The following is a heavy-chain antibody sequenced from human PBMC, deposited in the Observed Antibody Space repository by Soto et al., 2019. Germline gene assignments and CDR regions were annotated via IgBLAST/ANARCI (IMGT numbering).Heavy chain of an antibody. J-gene: IGHJ4*02. CDR2: IYASGNT. V-gene: IGHV4-4*07. CDR1: GASISDYY. CDR3: ARESRSALGTVEH. D-gene: IGHD6-13*01. Sequence: LSLTCTVSGASISDYYWSWIRQPAGRGLECIGRIYASGNTNYNPSLKSRVTMSVDTSKNQFSLTLNSVTAADTAVYYCARESRSALGTVEHWGRGTLVTVSS.